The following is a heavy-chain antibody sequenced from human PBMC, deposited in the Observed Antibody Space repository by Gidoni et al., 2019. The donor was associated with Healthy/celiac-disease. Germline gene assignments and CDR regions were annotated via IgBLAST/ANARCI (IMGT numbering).Heavy chain of an antibody. CDR2: IYYSGST. CDR1: GGSVSSGSYY. J-gene: IGHJ5*02. Sequence: QVQLQESGPGLVKPSETLSLTCTVSGGSVSSGSYYWSWIRQPPGKGLEWIGYIYYSGSTNYNPYLKSRVTISVDTSKNQFSLKLSSVTAADTAVYYCARTAIRAYIGSRFDPWGQGTLVTVSS. V-gene: IGHV4-61*01. D-gene: IGHD2-2*02. CDR3: ARTAIRAYIGSRFDP.